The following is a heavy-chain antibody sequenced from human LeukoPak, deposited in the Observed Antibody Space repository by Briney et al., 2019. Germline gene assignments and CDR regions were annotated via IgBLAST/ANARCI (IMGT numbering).Heavy chain of an antibody. D-gene: IGHD6-13*01. V-gene: IGHV3-7*01. CDR3: LRDRGYSTYDC. J-gene: IGHJ4*02. Sequence: PGGSLRLSCTASVFTFSYYWIHCDRQAPGKGLEWVASIKQDGSEKWYVDSVKGRFTISRDNAKNSVYLQMNNLRAEDTAVYYCLRDRGYSTYDCWGQGTLVTVSS. CDR2: IKQDGSEK. CDR1: VFTFSYYW.